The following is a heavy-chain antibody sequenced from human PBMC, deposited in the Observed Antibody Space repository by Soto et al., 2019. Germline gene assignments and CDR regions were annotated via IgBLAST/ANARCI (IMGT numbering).Heavy chain of an antibody. D-gene: IGHD5-12*01. V-gene: IGHV3-33*01. CDR1: GFTFSSYG. J-gene: IGHJ6*02. Sequence: QVQLVESGGGVVQPGRSLRLSCAASGFTFSSYGMHWVRQAPGKGLEWVAVIWYDGSNKYYADSVKGRFTISRDNSKNTLYLQMNSLRAKDTAVYYCARGGDSGYDYGYYYYYGMDVWGQGTTVTVSS. CDR2: IWYDGSNK. CDR3: ARGGDSGYDYGYYYYYGMDV.